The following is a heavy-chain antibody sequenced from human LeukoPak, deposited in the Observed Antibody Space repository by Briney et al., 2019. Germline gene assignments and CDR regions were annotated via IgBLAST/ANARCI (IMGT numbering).Heavy chain of an antibody. V-gene: IGHV4-4*07. D-gene: IGHD3-10*01. CDR2: IYTSGST. CDR3: ARDPLRGSGSYFGP. J-gene: IGHJ5*02. CDR1: GGSISSYY. Sequence: ASETLSLTCTVSGGSISSYYWSWIRQPAGKGLEWIGRIYTSGSTNYNPSLKSRVTMSVDTSKNQFSLKLSSVTAADTAVYYCARDPLRGSGSYFGPWGQGTLVTVSS.